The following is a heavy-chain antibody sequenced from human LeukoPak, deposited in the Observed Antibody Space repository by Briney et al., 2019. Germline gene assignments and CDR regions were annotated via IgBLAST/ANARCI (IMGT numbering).Heavy chain of an antibody. J-gene: IGHJ4*02. Sequence: ASVKVSYKASGYTFTSYGISWVRQAPGQGLEWMGWISAYNGNTNYAQKLQGRVTMTTDTSTSTAYMELRSLRSDDTAVYYCARSRTITFGGVIAGPGAYWGQGTLVTVSS. V-gene: IGHV1-18*01. CDR3: ARSRTITFGGVIAGPGAY. CDR2: ISAYNGNT. D-gene: IGHD3-16*02. CDR1: GYTFTSYG.